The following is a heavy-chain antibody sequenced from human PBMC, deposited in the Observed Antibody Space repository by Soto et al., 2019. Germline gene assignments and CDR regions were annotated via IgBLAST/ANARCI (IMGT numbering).Heavy chain of an antibody. J-gene: IGHJ4*02. CDR2: ISGSGGST. Sequence: PGGSLRLSCAASGFTFSSYAMSWVRQAPGKGLEWVSAISGSGGSTYYADSVKGRLTISRDNSKNTLYLQMNSRRAEDTAVYYCARAAGIQLWLWTIYYFDYWGQGTLVTVSS. CDR3: ARAAGIQLWLWTIYYFDY. D-gene: IGHD5-18*01. CDR1: GFTFSSYA. V-gene: IGHV3-23*01.